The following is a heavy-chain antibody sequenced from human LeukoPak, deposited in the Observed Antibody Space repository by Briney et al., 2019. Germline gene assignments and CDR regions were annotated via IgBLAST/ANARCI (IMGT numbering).Heavy chain of an antibody. J-gene: IGHJ6*03. CDR1: GYTFTSYD. CDR3: ARSMVRGDHYYYCYMDV. CDR2: MNPNSGNT. V-gene: IGHV1-8*01. D-gene: IGHD3-10*01. Sequence: GASVKVSCKASGYTFTSYDINWVRQATGQGLEWMGWMNPNSGNTGYAQKFQGRVTMTRNTSISTAYMELSSLRSEDTAVYYCARSMVRGDHYYYCYMDVWGKGTTVTISS.